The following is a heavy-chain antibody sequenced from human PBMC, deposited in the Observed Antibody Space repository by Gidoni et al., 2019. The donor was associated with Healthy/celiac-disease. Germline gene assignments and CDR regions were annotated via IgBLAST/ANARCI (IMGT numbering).Heavy chain of an antibody. D-gene: IGHD2-15*01. V-gene: IGHV3-15*01. J-gene: IGHJ3*02. CDR1: GFTFSNAW. Sequence: AASGFTFSNAWMSWVRQAPGKGLEWVGRIKSKTDGGTTDYAAPVKGRFTISRDDSKNTLYLQMNSLKTEDTAVYYCTTDGGKGYAVGHDAFDIWGQGTMVTVSS. CDR3: TTDGGKGYAVGHDAFDI. CDR2: IKSKTDGGTT.